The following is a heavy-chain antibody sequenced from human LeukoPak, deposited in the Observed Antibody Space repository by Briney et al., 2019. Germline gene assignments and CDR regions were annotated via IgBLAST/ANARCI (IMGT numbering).Heavy chain of an antibody. CDR2: ISAYNGNT. D-gene: IGHD3-22*01. V-gene: IGHV1-18*01. J-gene: IGHJ4*02. CDR1: GYTFTSYG. Sequence: ASVKVSCKASGYTFTSYGISWVRQAPGQGLEWMGWISAYNGNTNYAQKLQGRVTMTTDTSTSTVYMELRSLRSDDTAVYYCARLFYYDSSGYYGTMGYWGQGTLVTVSS. CDR3: ARLFYYDSSGYYGTMGY.